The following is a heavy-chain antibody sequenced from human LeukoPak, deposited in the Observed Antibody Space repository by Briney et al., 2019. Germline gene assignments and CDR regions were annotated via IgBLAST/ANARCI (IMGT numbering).Heavy chain of an antibody. V-gene: IGHV3-7*01. D-gene: IGHD5/OR15-5a*01. CDR3: ASSVGGLFDY. Sequence: PGGSLRLSCAASGFTFRIYWMSSVRQAPGKGLEWVANIKQDGSEKYYVDSVRGRFTLSRDNAKNSLYLQMDSLRAEDTAVYYCASSVGGLFDYWGQGHLVTVSS. J-gene: IGHJ4*02. CDR1: GFTFRIYW. CDR2: IKQDGSEK.